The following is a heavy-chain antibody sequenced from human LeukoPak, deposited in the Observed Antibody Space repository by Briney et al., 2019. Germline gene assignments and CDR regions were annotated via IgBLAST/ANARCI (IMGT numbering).Heavy chain of an antibody. Sequence: GSLRLSCAASGFTVSSNYMSWVRQAPGKGLEWVSVIYSGGSTYYADSVKGRFTISRDNSKNTLYLQMNSLRADDTAVYYCARDARPLGELFSLYYFDYWGQGTLVTVSS. CDR1: GFTVSSNY. CDR3: ARDARPLGELFSLYYFDY. CDR2: IYSGGST. D-gene: IGHD3-10*01. V-gene: IGHV3-66*01. J-gene: IGHJ4*02.